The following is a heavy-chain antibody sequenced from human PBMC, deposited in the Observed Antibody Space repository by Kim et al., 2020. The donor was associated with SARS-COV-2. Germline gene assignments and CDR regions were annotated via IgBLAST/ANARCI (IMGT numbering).Heavy chain of an antibody. CDR2: ISYDGSNK. D-gene: IGHD6-13*01. CDR1: GFTFSSYA. Sequence: GGSLRLSCAASGFTFSSYAMHWVRQAPGKGLDWVAVISYDGSNKYYADSVKGRFTISRDNSKNTLYVQMNSLRAEDTAVYYCARDSLPPSEFSSSWYGAGSGHDYWGQGTLVTVSS. CDR3: ARDSLPPSEFSSSWYGAGSGHDY. V-gene: IGHV3-30-3*01. J-gene: IGHJ4*02.